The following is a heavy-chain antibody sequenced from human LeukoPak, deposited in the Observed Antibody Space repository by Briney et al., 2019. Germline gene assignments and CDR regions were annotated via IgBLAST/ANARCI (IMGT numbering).Heavy chain of an antibody. Sequence: GGSLRLSCAASGFTFSDYYMSWIRQAPGKGLEWVSYISSSSSTIYYADSVKGRFTISRDNAKNSLYLQMNSLRAEDTAVYYCARDSIDYYDSSGYYYVFHAFDIWGQGTMVTVSS. V-gene: IGHV3-11*04. CDR2: ISSSSSTI. D-gene: IGHD3-22*01. J-gene: IGHJ3*02. CDR1: GFTFSDYY. CDR3: ARDSIDYYDSSGYYYVFHAFDI.